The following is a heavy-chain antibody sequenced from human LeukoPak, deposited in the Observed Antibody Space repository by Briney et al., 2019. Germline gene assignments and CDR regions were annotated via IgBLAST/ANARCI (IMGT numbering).Heavy chain of an antibody. J-gene: IGHJ4*02. Sequence: GGSLRLSCAASGFIFRNYAMSWVRQAPGKGLEWVSAITGSGDATYYADSVKGRFTVSRDNSKNTLYVEMNTLRAEDTAVYYCAKWGGYDILTGYYVSDFWGQGTLVTVSS. D-gene: IGHD3-9*01. CDR3: AKWGGYDILTGYYVSDF. CDR2: ITGSGDAT. CDR1: GFIFRNYA. V-gene: IGHV3-23*01.